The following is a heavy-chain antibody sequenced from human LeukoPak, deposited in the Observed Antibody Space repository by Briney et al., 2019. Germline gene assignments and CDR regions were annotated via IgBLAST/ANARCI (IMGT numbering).Heavy chain of an antibody. D-gene: IGHD3-10*01. CDR2: FDPEDGET. J-gene: IGHJ4*02. CDR3: ATDLLHSGYYGSGPL. V-gene: IGHV1-24*01. Sequence: ASVKVSCKVSGYTLTELSMHWVRQAPGKGLEWMGGFDPEDGETIYAQKFQGRVTMTEDTSTDTAYMELSSLRSEDTAVYYCATDLLHSGYYGSGPLWGQGTLVTVSS. CDR1: GYTLTELS.